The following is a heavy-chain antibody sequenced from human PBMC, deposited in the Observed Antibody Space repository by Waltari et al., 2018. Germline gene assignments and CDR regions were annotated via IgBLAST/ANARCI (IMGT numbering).Heavy chain of an antibody. CDR3: ASVDTAMVPDY. CDR2: IIPFLGIA. J-gene: IGHJ4*02. V-gene: IGHV1-69*04. Sequence: QVQLVQSGAEVKKPGSSVKVSCKASGGTFSSYAISWVRQAPGQGLEWMGSIIPFLGIANYAQKFQGRVTITADKSTSTAYMELSSLRSEDTAVYYCASVDTAMVPDYWGQGTLVTVSS. D-gene: IGHD5-18*01. CDR1: GGTFSSYA.